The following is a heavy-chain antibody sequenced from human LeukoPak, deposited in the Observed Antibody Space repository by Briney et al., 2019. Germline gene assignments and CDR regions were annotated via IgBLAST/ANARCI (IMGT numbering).Heavy chain of an antibody. J-gene: IGHJ6*02. CDR2: INPNSGGT. D-gene: IGHD3-9*01. V-gene: IGHV1-2*02. CDR1: GYTFTGYY. CDR3: ARDHYDILTGYYDYYSYYGMDV. Sequence: ASVKVSCKASGYTFTGYYMHWVRQAPGQGLEWMGWINPNSGGTNYAQKFQGRVTMTRDTSISTAYMELSRLRSDDTAVYYCARDHYDILTGYYDYYSYYGMDVWGQGTTVTVSS.